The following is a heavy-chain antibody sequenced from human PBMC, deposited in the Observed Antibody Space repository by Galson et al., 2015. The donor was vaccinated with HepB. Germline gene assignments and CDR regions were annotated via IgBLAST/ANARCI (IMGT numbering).Heavy chain of an antibody. CDR1: GFTFSTSW. CDR2: IKEDGSEE. Sequence: SLRLSCAASGFTFSTSWMTWVRQAPGKGLEWVANIKEDGSEEYYVDSVKGRFTISRDNAKNSLYLQMNSLRAEDTAVFYCAKEGFVKTFDYWGQGTLVTVSS. CDR3: AKEGFVKTFDY. V-gene: IGHV3-7*01. D-gene: IGHD6-6*01. J-gene: IGHJ4*02.